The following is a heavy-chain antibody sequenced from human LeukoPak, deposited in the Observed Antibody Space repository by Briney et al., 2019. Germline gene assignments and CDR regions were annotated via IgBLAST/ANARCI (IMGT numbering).Heavy chain of an antibody. CDR3: AKGVAVAGTGY. V-gene: IGHV3-23*01. Sequence: GGSLRLSCAASGFTFSSYAMSWVRQAPGKGLEWVSTISGSGGSTYYADSVKGRFTISRDNSKNTLYLQMNSLRAEDTAVYYCAKGVAVAGTGYWGQGTLVTVSS. J-gene: IGHJ4*02. CDR1: GFTFSSYA. CDR2: ISGSGGST. D-gene: IGHD6-19*01.